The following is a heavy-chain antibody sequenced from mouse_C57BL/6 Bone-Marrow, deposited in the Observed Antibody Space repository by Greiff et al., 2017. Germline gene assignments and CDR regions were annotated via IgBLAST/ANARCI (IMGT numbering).Heavy chain of an antibody. CDR2: IYPRSGNT. CDR1: GYTFTSYG. J-gene: IGHJ3*01. V-gene: IGHV1-81*01. Sequence: VQLQQSGAELARPGASVKLSCKASGYTFTSYGISWVKQRTGQGLEWIGEIYPRSGNTYYNEKFKGKAILTADKSSSTAYMGLRSLTSEDSAVYFCARRKSGAWFAYRGQGTLVTVSA. D-gene: IGHD1-3*01. CDR3: ARRKSGAWFAY.